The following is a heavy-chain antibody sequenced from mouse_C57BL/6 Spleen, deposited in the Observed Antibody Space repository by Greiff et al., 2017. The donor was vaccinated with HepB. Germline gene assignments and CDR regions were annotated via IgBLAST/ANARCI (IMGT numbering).Heavy chain of an antibody. CDR2: IHPNSGST. J-gene: IGHJ1*01. CDR3: AREYYYGSSYAYFDV. Sequence: QVQLQQPGAELVKPGASVKLSCKASGYTFTSYWMHWVKQRPGQGLEWIGMIHPNSGSTNYNEKFKSKATLTVDKSSSTAYMQLSSLTSEDSAVYYCAREYYYGSSYAYFDVWGPGTTVTVSS. V-gene: IGHV1-64*01. D-gene: IGHD1-1*01. CDR1: GYTFTSYW.